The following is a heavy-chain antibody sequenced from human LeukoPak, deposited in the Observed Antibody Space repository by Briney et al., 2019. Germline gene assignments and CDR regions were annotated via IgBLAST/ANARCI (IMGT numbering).Heavy chain of an antibody. CDR2: ISYDGSNK. CDR1: GFTFSSYV. Sequence: GGSLRLSCAASGFTFSSYVMHWVRQAPGKGLEWVAVISYDGSNKYYADSVKGRFTMSRDNSKNTLYLQMNSLRAEDTAVYYCAKTYYYGSGSYWGSFDYWGEGTLVTDSS. D-gene: IGHD3-10*01. CDR3: AKTYYYGSGSYWGSFDY. J-gene: IGHJ4*02. V-gene: IGHV3-30*04.